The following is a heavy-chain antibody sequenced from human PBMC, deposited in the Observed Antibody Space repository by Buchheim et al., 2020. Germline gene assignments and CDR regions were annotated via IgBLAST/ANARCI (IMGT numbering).Heavy chain of an antibody. V-gene: IGHV1-2*05. CDR2: INPNSGGT. D-gene: IGHD1-26*01. CDR1: GYTFTGYY. CDR3: AREQSGSEELYYNHLMDV. Sequence: QVQLVQSGAEVKKPGASVKVSCKASGYTFTGYYMHWVRQAPGQGLEWMGRINPNSGGTNYAQKFQGRVTMTRDTSISTAYMDLSRQRSDDTVVYYCAREQSGSEELYYNHLMDVGGKGTT. J-gene: IGHJ6*03.